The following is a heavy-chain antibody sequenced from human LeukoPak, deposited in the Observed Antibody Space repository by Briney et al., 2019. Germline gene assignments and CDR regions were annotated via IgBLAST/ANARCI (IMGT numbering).Heavy chain of an antibody. CDR2: IYHSGST. V-gene: IGHV4-30-2*01. CDR1: GGSISSGGYY. Sequence: PSETLSLTCTVSGGSISSGGYYWSWIRQPPGKGLEWIGYIYHSGSTYYNPSLKSRVTISVDRSKNQFSLKLSSVTAADTAVYYCARDQGGGETRIAAAGTGAFDIWGQGTMVTVSS. J-gene: IGHJ3*02. CDR3: ARDQGGGETRIAAAGTGAFDI. D-gene: IGHD6-13*01.